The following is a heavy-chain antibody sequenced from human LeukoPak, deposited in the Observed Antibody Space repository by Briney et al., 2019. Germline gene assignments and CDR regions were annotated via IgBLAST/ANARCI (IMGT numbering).Heavy chain of an antibody. V-gene: IGHV4-34*01. CDR2: INHSGIT. Sequence: PSETLSLTCAVYGGSFSGYYFSWIRQPPGKGLEWVGEINHSGITNYSPSLKSRITVSLDTSKNQFSLKLSSVTAADTAVYYCALSSAASATLDSWGQGTLVTVSS. CDR1: GGSFSGYY. CDR3: ALSSAASATLDS. J-gene: IGHJ4*02. D-gene: IGHD2-15*01.